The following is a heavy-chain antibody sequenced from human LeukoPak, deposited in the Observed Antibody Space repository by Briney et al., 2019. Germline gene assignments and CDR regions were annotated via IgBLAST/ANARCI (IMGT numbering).Heavy chain of an antibody. V-gene: IGHV3-30*04. D-gene: IGHD5-12*01. Sequence: RGSLRLSCTASGFTFTNYPMHWVRQAPGKGLEWVAAISYDGSNQNYADSVKGRFTISRDNSKNTLYLQMNSLRTEDTAVYYCARGTTIPNWFDPWGQGTLVTVSS. J-gene: IGHJ5*02. CDR1: GFTFTNYP. CDR2: ISYDGSNQ. CDR3: ARGTTIPNWFDP.